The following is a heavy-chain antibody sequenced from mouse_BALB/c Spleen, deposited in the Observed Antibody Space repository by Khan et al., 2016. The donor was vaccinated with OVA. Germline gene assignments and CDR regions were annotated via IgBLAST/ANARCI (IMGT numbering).Heavy chain of an antibody. J-gene: IGHJ2*01. Sequence: VQLQESGPGLVIPSQSLSLTCTVTGYSITSDYAWNWIRQFPGNKLEWMGYISYSGNTKYNPSLKSRISITRDTSKNQFFLQLNSVTIEDTATYYCARVYGGDFDYWGQGTTLTVSS. V-gene: IGHV3-2*02. D-gene: IGHD1-1*01. CDR2: ISYSGNT. CDR1: GYSITSDYA. CDR3: ARVYGGDFDY.